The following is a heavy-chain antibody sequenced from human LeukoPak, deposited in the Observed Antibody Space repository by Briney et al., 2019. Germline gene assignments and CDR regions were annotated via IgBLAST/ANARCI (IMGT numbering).Heavy chain of an antibody. V-gene: IGHV3-9*01. CDR1: GFTFDDYA. CDR2: ISWNSGTI. Sequence: GRSLRLSCAASGFTFDDYAMHWVRQAPGKGLEWLSGISWNSGTIYYADSVKGRFTISRDNAKNSLYLQMNSLRAEDTAVYYCAGGAATRLYWYFDLWGRGTLVTVSS. CDR3: AGGAATRLYWYFDL. J-gene: IGHJ2*01. D-gene: IGHD2-15*01.